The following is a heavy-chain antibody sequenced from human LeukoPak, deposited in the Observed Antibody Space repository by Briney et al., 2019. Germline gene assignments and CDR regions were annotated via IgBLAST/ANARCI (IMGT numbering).Heavy chain of an antibody. CDR3: ARDSVPMVRGVPTHWFDP. V-gene: IGHV3-20*04. CDR2: LNWNGGST. CDR1: GFTFDDHG. J-gene: IGHJ5*02. D-gene: IGHD3-10*01. Sequence: GGSLRLSCAASGFTFDDHGMSWVRQAPGKGLEWVSGLNWNGGSTGYADSVKGRFTISRDYAKNSLYLQMNSLRAEDTALYYCARDSVPMVRGVPTHWFDPWGQGTLVTLSS.